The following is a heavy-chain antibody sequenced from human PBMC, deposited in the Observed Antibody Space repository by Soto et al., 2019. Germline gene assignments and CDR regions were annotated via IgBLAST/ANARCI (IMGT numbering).Heavy chain of an antibody. Sequence: PGGSLRLSCATSGLTFSNYAMSWVRQAPGGGLEWVSSMSGSGDFTYYADSVKGRFTISRDNSKNTLYLQMNSLRAEDTAVYYCAREYTAWPLAYGLDVWGQGTTVTVSS. V-gene: IGHV3-23*01. CDR2: MSGSGDFT. CDR1: GLTFSNYA. J-gene: IGHJ6*02. D-gene: IGHD2-2*02. CDR3: AREYTAWPLAYGLDV.